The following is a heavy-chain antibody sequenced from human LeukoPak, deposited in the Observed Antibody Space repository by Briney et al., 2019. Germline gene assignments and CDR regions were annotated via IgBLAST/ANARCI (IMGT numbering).Heavy chain of an antibody. D-gene: IGHD6-19*01. CDR3: ARRRGSGLYPFDY. CDR2: IIPIFGTA. J-gene: IGHJ4*02. V-gene: IGHV1-69*01. Sequence: GASVKVSCKASGGTFSSYAISWVRQAPGQGLEWMGGIIPIFGTANYAQKFQGSVTITADESTSTAYMELSSLRSEDTAVYYCARRRGSGLYPFDYWGQGTLVTVSS. CDR1: GGTFSSYA.